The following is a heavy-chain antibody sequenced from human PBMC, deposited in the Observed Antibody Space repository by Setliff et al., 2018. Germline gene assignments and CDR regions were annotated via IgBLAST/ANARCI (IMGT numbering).Heavy chain of an antibody. J-gene: IGHJ4*02. CDR2: ISPYNGNT. D-gene: IGHD3-16*01. V-gene: IGHV1-18*01. CDR1: GYNFITTG. CDR3: TRSRGPRVVLAADFDF. Sequence: ASVKVSCKTSGYNFITTGISWVRQAPGQGPEWMGCISPYNGNTNYAQKFQDRLTVTADTSTKTIYMELRSLTSDDTAVYFCTRSRGPRVVLAADFDFWGQGTLVTVSS.